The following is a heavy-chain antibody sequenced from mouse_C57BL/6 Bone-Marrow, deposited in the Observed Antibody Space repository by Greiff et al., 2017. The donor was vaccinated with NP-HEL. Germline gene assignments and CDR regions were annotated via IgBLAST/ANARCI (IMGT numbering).Heavy chain of an antibody. Sequence: ESGPGLVKPSQSLSLTCSVTGYSITSGYYWNWIRQFPGNKLEWMGYISYDGSNNYNPSLKNRISITRDTSKNQFFLKLNSVTTEDTATYYCARDPYGSSYPYWYFDVWGTGTTVTVSS. V-gene: IGHV3-6*01. CDR3: ARDPYGSSYPYWYFDV. J-gene: IGHJ1*03. CDR1: GYSITSGYY. CDR2: ISYDGSN. D-gene: IGHD1-1*01.